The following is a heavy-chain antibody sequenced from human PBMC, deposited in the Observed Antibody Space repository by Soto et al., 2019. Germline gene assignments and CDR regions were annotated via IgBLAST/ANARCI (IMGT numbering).Heavy chain of an antibody. CDR3: ARETIHP. CDR1: GGSFSGYY. V-gene: IGHV4-34*01. CDR2: INHSGST. D-gene: IGHD3-3*01. J-gene: IGHJ5*02. Sequence: PSETLSLTCAVYGGSFSGYYWSWIRQPPGKGLEWIGEINHSGSTNYNPSLKSRVTISVDTSKNQFSLKLSSVTAADTAVYHCARETIHPWGQGTLVTVSS.